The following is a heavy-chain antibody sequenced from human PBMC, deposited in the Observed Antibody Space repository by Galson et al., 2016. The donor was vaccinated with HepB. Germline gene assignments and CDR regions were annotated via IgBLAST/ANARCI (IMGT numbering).Heavy chain of an antibody. D-gene: IGHD3-22*01. Sequence: SVKVSCKASGYTFTNYGITWVRQAPGQDLEWMGWFSVYNGNTNYAEKLQDRVTLTTDTSTSTAFMELRSLRSDDTAVYYCYGGYDTSGIDLGYWGRGTLVTVSS. V-gene: IGHV1-18*01. CDR2: FSVYNGNT. J-gene: IGHJ4*02. CDR1: GYTFTNYG. CDR3: YGGYDTSGIDLGY.